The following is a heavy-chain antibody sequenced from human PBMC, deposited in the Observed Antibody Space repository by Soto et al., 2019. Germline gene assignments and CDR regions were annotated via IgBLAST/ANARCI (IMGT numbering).Heavy chain of an antibody. CDR3: TTRTGGSYDYYYYYYGMDV. V-gene: IGHV3-15*07. CDR1: GFTFSNAW. D-gene: IGHD1-26*01. J-gene: IGHJ6*02. Sequence: PGGSLRLSCAASGFTFSNAWMNWVRQAPGKGLEWVGRIKSKTDGGTTDYAAPVKGRFTISRDDSKNTLYLQMNSLKTEDTAVYYCTTRTGGSYDYYYYYYGMDVWGQGTTVTVSS. CDR2: IKSKTDGGTT.